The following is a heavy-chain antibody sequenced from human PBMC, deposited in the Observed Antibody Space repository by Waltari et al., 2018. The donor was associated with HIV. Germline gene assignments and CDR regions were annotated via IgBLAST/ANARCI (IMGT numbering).Heavy chain of an antibody. CDR2: IYYSGST. Sequence: QVQLQESGPGLVKPSQTLSLTYNVSGGSISSGDYYWSWIRQPPGKGLEWIGYIYYSGSTYYNPSLKSRITISVDRSKNQFSLKLSSVTAADTALYYCARQNYYGSGSYFDFWGQGTLVTVSS. V-gene: IGHV4-30-4*08. D-gene: IGHD3-10*01. J-gene: IGHJ4*02. CDR3: ARQNYYGSGSYFDF. CDR1: GGSISSGDYY.